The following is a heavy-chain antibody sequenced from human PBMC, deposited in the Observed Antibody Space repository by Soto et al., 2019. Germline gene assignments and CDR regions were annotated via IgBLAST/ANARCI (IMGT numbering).Heavy chain of an antibody. V-gene: IGHV3-23*01. Sequence: PGGSLRLSCAASGFTFSSYAMSWVRQAPGKGLEWVSAISGSGGSTYYADSVKGRFTISRDNSKNTLYLQMNSLRAEDTAVYYCAKDHTTPTSFVVTAEGPFDIWGQGTMVTVSS. CDR1: GFTFSSYA. D-gene: IGHD2-21*02. CDR3: AKDHTTPTSFVVTAEGPFDI. J-gene: IGHJ3*02. CDR2: ISGSGGST.